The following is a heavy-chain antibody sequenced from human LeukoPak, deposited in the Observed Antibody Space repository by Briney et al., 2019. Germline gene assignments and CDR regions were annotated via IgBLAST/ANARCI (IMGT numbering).Heavy chain of an antibody. CDR2: IYYSGST. V-gene: IGHV4-39*01. Sequence: SETLSLTCTVSGGSISSSSYYWGWIRPPPGKGLEWIGNIYYSGSTYYNPSLKSRVTISVDTSKNQLSLKLSSVTAADTAVYYCARGSLYSSSCLALNWFDPWGQGTLVTVSS. D-gene: IGHD6-13*01. CDR3: ARGSLYSSSCLALNWFDP. CDR1: GGSISSSSYY. J-gene: IGHJ5*02.